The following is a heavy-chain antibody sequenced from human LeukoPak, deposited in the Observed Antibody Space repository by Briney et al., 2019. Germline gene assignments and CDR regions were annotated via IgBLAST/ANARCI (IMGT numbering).Heavy chain of an antibody. CDR2: IKQDGSEK. CDR1: GFTFSNYW. V-gene: IGHV3-7*01. Sequence: GGSLRLSCTASGFTFSNYWMSWVRQAPGKGLEWVANIKQDGSEKYYVDSVKGRFTISRDNAKNSLYPQMNSLRADDTAVYYCARDDSSSWYKDWGQGTLVTVSS. D-gene: IGHD6-13*01. CDR3: ARDDSSSWYKD. J-gene: IGHJ4*02.